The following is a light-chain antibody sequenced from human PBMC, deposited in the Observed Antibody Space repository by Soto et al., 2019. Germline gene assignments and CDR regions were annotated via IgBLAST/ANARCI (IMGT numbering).Light chain of an antibody. V-gene: IGKV3D-20*02. CDR2: DAS. CDR1: QSASSSD. Sequence: IVLTQSPGTLSLSPGERATLSCRASQSASSSDLAWYQQRPGQAPRLLIYDASNRATGIPARFSGSGSGTDFTLTISSLEPEDFAVYYCQQRSNWPTFGQGTKVDIK. CDR3: QQRSNWPT. J-gene: IGKJ1*01.